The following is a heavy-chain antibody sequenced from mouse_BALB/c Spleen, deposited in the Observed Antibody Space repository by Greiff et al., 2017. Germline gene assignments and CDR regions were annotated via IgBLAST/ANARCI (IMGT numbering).Heavy chain of an antibody. V-gene: IGHV5-12-1*01. D-gene: IGHD1-2*01. CDR3: ARHPFTTATDY. CDR2: ISSGGGST. Sequence: EVQLVESGGGLVKPGGSLKLSCAASGFAFSSYDMSWVRQTPEKRLEWVAYISSGGGSTYYPDTVKGRFTISRDNAKNTLYLQMSSLKSEDTAMYYCARHPFTTATDYWGQGTTLTVSS. J-gene: IGHJ2*01. CDR1: GFAFSSYD.